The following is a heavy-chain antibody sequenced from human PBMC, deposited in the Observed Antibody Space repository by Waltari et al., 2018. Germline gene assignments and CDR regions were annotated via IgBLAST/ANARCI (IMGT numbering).Heavy chain of an antibody. J-gene: IGHJ4*02. Sequence: QVQLVQSGAEVKKPGASVKVSCKASGYTFTDYYMHWVRRAPGQGLEWMGRIKPNSGGTNYTQKFQSRGTMTRDTSISTAYMGLSRLRSDDTAVYYCARGGPAIFGVLITKRFDYWGQGTLVTVSS. CDR1: GYTFTDYY. D-gene: IGHD3-3*01. V-gene: IGHV1-2*06. CDR3: ARGGPAIFGVLITKRFDY. CDR2: IKPNSGGT.